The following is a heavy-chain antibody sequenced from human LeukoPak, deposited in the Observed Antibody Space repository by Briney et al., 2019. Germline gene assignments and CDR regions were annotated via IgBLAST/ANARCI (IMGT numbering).Heavy chain of an antibody. CDR1: GFTFSSYA. J-gene: IGHJ5*02. CDR2: ISWNSGSI. Sequence: PGGSLRLSCAASGFTFSSYAMSWVRQAPGKGLEWVSGISWNSGSIGYADSVKGRFTISRDNAKNSLYLQMNSLRAEDTALYYCAKDMSSLLYSAYNWFDPWGQGTLVTVSS. CDR3: AKDMSSLLYSAYNWFDP. D-gene: IGHD2-2*02. V-gene: IGHV3-9*01.